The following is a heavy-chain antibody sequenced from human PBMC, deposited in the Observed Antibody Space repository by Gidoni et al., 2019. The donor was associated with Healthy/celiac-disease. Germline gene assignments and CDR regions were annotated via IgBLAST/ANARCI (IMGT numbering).Heavy chain of an antibody. V-gene: IGHV3-74*01. CDR2: INSDGSST. J-gene: IGHJ3*02. Sequence: EVQLVESVGGLVQPGGSLRLSCAASGFSFSSYWMHWVRQAPGKGLVWVARINSDGSSTSYADSVKGRFTISRDNAKNTLYLQMNSLRAEDTAVYYCARGGSGYSDDAFDIWGQGTMVTVSS. CDR3: ARGGSGYSDDAFDI. D-gene: IGHD3-22*01. CDR1: GFSFSSYW.